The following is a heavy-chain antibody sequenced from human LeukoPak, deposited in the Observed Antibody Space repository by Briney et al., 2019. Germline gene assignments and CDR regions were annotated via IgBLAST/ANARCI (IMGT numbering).Heavy chain of an antibody. D-gene: IGHD3-10*01. CDR1: GFTFSRYG. Sequence: GGSLRLSCAASGFTFSRYGMHWVRQAPGKGLEWVANIKQDGSEKYYVDSVKGRFTISRDNAKNSLYLQMNSLRAEDTAVYYCAAVVSRWMGSGSFSYFDFWGQGALVTVSS. CDR2: IKQDGSEK. CDR3: AAVVSRWMGSGSFSYFDF. V-gene: IGHV3-7*01. J-gene: IGHJ4*02.